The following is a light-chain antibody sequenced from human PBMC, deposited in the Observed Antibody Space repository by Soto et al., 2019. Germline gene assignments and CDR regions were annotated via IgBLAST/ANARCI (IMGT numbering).Light chain of an antibody. CDR3: QSFDSSLSGYV. Sequence: QSVLTQXPSVSGAPGQRVTISCTGSSSNIGAGYDVHWYQQLPGTAPKLLIYGDSNRPSGLPDRFSGSKSGTSASLAITGLQAEDEADYYCQSFDSSLSGYVFGTGTKVTVL. V-gene: IGLV1-40*01. CDR2: GDS. J-gene: IGLJ1*01. CDR1: SSNIGAGYD.